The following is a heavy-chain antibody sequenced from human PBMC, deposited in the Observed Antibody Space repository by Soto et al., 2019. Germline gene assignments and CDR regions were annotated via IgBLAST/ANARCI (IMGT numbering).Heavy chain of an antibody. Sequence: QVQLVQSGAEVKKPGASVKVSCKASGYSFTRYYINWVRQAPGQGLEWMGWISAYNGNTHYEEKLQGRVTSTTDTTTSRADMELRSLRSDDTAVDFCARGGQWDFLSDYWGQGTLVTVSS. CDR3: ARGGQWDFLSDY. V-gene: IGHV1-18*01. CDR1: GYSFTRYY. CDR2: ISAYNGNT. D-gene: IGHD1-26*01. J-gene: IGHJ4*02.